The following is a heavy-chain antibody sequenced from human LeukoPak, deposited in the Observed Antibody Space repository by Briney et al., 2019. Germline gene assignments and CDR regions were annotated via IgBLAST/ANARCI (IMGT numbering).Heavy chain of an antibody. CDR3: ARDRVRGNNWFDP. D-gene: IGHD3-10*01. V-gene: IGHV1-2*06. J-gene: IGHJ5*02. Sequence: AASVKVSCKASGYTFTGCYMHWVRQAPGQGLEWMGRINPNSGGTNYAQKFQGRVTMTRDTSISTAYMELSRLRSDDTAVYYCARDRVRGNNWFDPWGQGTLVTVSS. CDR2: INPNSGGT. CDR1: GYTFTGCY.